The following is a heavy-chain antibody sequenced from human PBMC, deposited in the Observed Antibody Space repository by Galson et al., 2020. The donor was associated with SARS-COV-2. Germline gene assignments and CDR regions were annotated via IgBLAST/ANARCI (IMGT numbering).Heavy chain of an antibody. J-gene: IGHJ4*02. Sequence: GGSLRLSCAASGFTFSSYAMSWVRQAPGKGLEWVSAISGSGGSTYYADSVKGRFTISRDNSKNTLYLQMNSLRAEDTAVYYCATYQRWLQFQEHVLDYWGQGTLVTVSS. CDR3: ATYQRWLQFQEHVLDY. D-gene: IGHD5-12*01. CDR2: ISGSGGST. CDR1: GFTFSSYA. V-gene: IGHV3-23*01.